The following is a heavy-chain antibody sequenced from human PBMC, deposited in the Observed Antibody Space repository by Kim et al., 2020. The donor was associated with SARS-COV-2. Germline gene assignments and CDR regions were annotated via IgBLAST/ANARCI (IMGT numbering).Heavy chain of an antibody. CDR2: IGASSGTT. V-gene: IGHV3-23*01. CDR1: GFTFSSYA. D-gene: IGHD2-2*01. CDR3: ARIEEMPFECFDY. Sequence: GGSLRLSCVHSGFTFSSYAMTWVRQAPGKGLEWVSSIGASSGTTYYTDSVRGRFTISKDNSRNTLYLQMNSLRAEDTAVYYCARIEEMPFECFDYWGQGTLVTVSS. J-gene: IGHJ4*02.